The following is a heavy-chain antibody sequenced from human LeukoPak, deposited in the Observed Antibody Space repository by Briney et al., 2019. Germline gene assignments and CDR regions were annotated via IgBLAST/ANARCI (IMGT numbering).Heavy chain of an antibody. Sequence: GGSLRLSCTVSGFTVSSNSMSWVRQAPGKGLEWVSFIYSDNTHYSDSVKGRFTISRDNSKNTLYLQMNSLRAEDTAVYYCARGRMYCSGGSCYSEMGFDYWGQGTLVTVSS. CDR3: ARGRMYCSGGSCYSEMGFDY. CDR1: GFTVSSNS. CDR2: IYSDNT. D-gene: IGHD2-15*01. V-gene: IGHV3-53*01. J-gene: IGHJ4*02.